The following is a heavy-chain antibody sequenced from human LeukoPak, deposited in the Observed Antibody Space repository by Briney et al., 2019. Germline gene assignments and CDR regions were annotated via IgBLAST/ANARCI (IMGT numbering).Heavy chain of an antibody. CDR1: GFTFSNYA. CDR2: ISGSGGST. Sequence: GGSLRLSCAASGFTFSNYAMSWVRQAPGKGLEWVSTISGSGGSTYYADSGKGQFTISRDNSKNTLYLQMNSLRAEDTAVYYCAKEEWLLAVYFDYWGQGTLVTVSS. CDR3: AKEEWLLAVYFDY. V-gene: IGHV3-23*01. D-gene: IGHD3-3*01. J-gene: IGHJ4*02.